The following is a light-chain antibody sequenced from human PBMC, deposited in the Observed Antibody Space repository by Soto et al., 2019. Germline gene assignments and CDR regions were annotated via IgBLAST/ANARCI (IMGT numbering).Light chain of an antibody. Sequence: QSVLTQSPSASASLAASVKLTCTLSSGHSSYAIAWHQQQPEKGPRYLMKFNSDGSHSKGDGIPDRFSGSSSGAERYLTISRLQSEDEADYYCQTWDSGIWVFGGGTKLTVL. CDR2: FNSDGSH. CDR1: SGHSSYA. CDR3: QTWDSGIWV. J-gene: IGLJ3*02. V-gene: IGLV4-69*01.